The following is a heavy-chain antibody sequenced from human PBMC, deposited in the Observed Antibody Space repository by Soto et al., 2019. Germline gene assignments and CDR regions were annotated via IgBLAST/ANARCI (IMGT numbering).Heavy chain of an antibody. Sequence: QVQLVASGGGVVQPGRSLRLSCAASGFTFNNYGMHWVRQAPGKGLEWLAVIWNDGSNSSYANSVKGRFTISRDNSKNTQYLQMSSLRAEDTGVYYCARRQIPPPTRGAANARGAMDVWGQGTTVTVSS. CDR2: IWNDGSNS. J-gene: IGHJ6*02. V-gene: IGHV3-33*01. CDR1: GFTFNNYG. D-gene: IGHD6-13*01. CDR3: ARRQIPPPTRGAANARGAMDV.